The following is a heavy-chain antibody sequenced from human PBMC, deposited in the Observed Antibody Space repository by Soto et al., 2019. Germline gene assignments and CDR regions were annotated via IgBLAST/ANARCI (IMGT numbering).Heavy chain of an antibody. CDR3: ASSSSSWFTLNL. CDR2: IYHSGST. CDR1: GGSISSGGYS. Sequence: SETLSLACAVSGGSISSGGYSWSWIRQPPGKGLEWIGYIYHSGSTYYDPSLKSRVTISVDRSKNQFSLKLSSVTAADTAVYYCASSSSSWFTLNLWGQGTLVTVSS. D-gene: IGHD6-13*01. V-gene: IGHV4-30-2*01. J-gene: IGHJ4*02.